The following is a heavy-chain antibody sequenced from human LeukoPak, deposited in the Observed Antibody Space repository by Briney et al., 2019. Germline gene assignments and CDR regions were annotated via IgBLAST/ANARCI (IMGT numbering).Heavy chain of an antibody. CDR1: GGSFSGYY. D-gene: IGHD2/OR15-2a*01. V-gene: IGHV4-34*01. CDR3: ARRGNLWAR. CDR2: INHSGST. J-gene: IGHJ4*02. Sequence: SETLSLTCAVYGGSFSGYYWSWIRQPPGKGLEWIGEINHSGSTNYNPSLKSRVNISVDTSKNQFSLKLSSVTAADTAVYYCARRGNLWARWGQGTLVTVSS.